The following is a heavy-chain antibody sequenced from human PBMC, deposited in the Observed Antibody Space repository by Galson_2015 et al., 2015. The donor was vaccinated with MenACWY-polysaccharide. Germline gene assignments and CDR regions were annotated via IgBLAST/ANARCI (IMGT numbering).Heavy chain of an antibody. CDR2: IYWDGDN. CDR1: GFSLITQGVG. CDR3: ALVMITIGGVIDEDASDV. J-gene: IGHJ3*01. Sequence: PALVKPPQPLTLTCTFSGFSLITQGVGVNWIRQPPGRALEWLAVIYWDGDNRYSPSLRSRLTVTKDTSKIQVVLTMTNMDLVDTATDYCALVMITIGGVIDEDASDVSVPGTMVTVAS. V-gene: IGHV2-5*02. D-gene: IGHD3-16*01.